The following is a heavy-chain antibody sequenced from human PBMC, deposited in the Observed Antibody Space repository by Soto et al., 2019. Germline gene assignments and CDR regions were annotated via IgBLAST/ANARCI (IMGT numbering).Heavy chain of an antibody. Sequence: QGRVTITADESTSTAYMELSSLRSEDTAVYYCARGGSSSSKAVYFDYWGQGTLVTVSS. CDR3: ARGGSSSSKAVYFDY. J-gene: IGHJ4*02. V-gene: IGHV1-69*01. D-gene: IGHD6-6*01.